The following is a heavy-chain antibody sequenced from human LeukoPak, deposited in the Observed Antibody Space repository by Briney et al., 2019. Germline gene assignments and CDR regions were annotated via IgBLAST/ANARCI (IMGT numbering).Heavy chain of an antibody. Sequence: PSETLSLTCAVYSESFSTYYWNWIRQPPGKGPEWIGEINHSGSTNYNPSLKSRVTISVDTSKNQFSLKLSSVTAADTAVYYCARGLLGWFDPWGQGTLVTVSS. CDR3: ARGLLGWFDP. D-gene: IGHD3-10*01. CDR1: SESFSTYY. CDR2: INHSGST. V-gene: IGHV4-34*01. J-gene: IGHJ5*02.